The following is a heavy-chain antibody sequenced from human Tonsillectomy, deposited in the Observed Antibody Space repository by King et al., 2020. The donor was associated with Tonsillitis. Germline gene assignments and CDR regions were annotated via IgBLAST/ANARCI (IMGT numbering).Heavy chain of an antibody. CDR2: ISTYNGNT. Sequence: VQLVESGPEVQKPGASVKVSCKAAGYTFTTYGITWGRQAPGQGLEWMGWISTYNGNTNYAQNLQGRVTMTTDTSTSTAYMELRSLRSDDTAVYYCARDIRSYYGSGSYSSTFDYWGQGTLVTVSS. D-gene: IGHD3-10*01. V-gene: IGHV1-18*01. CDR3: ARDIRSYYGSGSYSSTFDY. CDR1: GYTFTTYG. J-gene: IGHJ4*02.